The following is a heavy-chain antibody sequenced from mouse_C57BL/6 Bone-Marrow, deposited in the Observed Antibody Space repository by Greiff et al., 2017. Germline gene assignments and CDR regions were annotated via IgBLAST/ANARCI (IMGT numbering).Heavy chain of an antibody. V-gene: IGHV2-2*01. D-gene: IGHD2-3*01. Sequence: VKLVESGPGLVQPSQSLSITCTVSGFSLTSYGVHWVRQSPGKGLEWLGVIWSGGSTDYNAAFISRLSISKDNSKSQVFFKMNSLQADDTAIYXCARPIYDGYPLAYWGQGTLVTVSA. CDR2: IWSGGST. CDR1: GFSLTSYG. J-gene: IGHJ3*01. CDR3: ARPIYDGYPLAY.